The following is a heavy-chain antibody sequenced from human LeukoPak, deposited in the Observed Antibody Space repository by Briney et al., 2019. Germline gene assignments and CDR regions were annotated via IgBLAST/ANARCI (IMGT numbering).Heavy chain of an antibody. V-gene: IGHV3-21*01. CDR3: ARDGDGDYVSDY. J-gene: IGHJ4*02. D-gene: IGHD4-17*01. CDR1: GFTFSSYS. CDR2: ISSSSSYI. Sequence: GGSLRLSCAASGFTFSSYSMNWVRQAPGKGLEWLSSISSSSSYIYYADSVKGRFTISRDNAKNSLYLQMNSLRAEDTAVYYCARDGDGDYVSDYWGQGTLVTVSS.